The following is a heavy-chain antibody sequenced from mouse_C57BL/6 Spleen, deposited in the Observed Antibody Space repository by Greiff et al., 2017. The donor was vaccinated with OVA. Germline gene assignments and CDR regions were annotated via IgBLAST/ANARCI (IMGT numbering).Heavy chain of an antibody. CDR3: AKGLPYFDY. Sequence: QVQLQQSGPELVKPGASVKISCKASGYSFTSYYIHWVKQRPGQGLEWIGWIYPGSGNTKYNEKFKGKATLTADTSSSTAYMQCSSLTSEDSAVYYCAKGLPYFDYWGQGTTLTVSS. V-gene: IGHV1-66*01. CDR2: IYPGSGNT. CDR1: GYSFTSYY. D-gene: IGHD2-4*01. J-gene: IGHJ2*01.